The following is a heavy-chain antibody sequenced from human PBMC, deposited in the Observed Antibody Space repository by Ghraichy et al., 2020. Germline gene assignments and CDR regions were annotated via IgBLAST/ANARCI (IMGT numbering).Heavy chain of an antibody. V-gene: IGHV3-7*03. Sequence: GGSLRLSCAASGFTFSSYWMSWVRQAPGKGLEWVANIKQDGSEKYYVDSVKGRFTISRDNAKNSLYLQMNSLRAEDTAVYYCAREIVYSANAFDIWGQGTMVTVSS. CDR1: GFTFSSYW. J-gene: IGHJ3*02. D-gene: IGHD3-10*02. CDR3: AREIVYSANAFDI. CDR2: IKQDGSEK.